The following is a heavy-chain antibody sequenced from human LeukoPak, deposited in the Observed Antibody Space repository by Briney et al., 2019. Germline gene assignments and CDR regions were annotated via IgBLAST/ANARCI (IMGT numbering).Heavy chain of an antibody. V-gene: IGHV3-64D*06. CDR3: VRDLT. J-gene: IGHJ4*02. CDR2: ITSNGRST. D-gene: IGHD4/OR15-4a*01. CDR1: GFSFSTSA. Sequence: GGSLRLSCSASGFSFSTSAMHWVRQAPGKGLQFVSAITSNGRSTYYADSVKGRFTISRDNSKNTLYLQMRSLRAEDTALYYCVRDLTWGQGTLVTVSS.